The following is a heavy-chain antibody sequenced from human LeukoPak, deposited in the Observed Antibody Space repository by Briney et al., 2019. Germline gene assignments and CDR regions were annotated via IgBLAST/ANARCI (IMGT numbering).Heavy chain of an antibody. CDR2: ASYDGNKK. V-gene: IGHV3-30*04. J-gene: IGHJ4*02. CDR3: ARDGISRGSGSYLDL. CDR1: GFTFNSYA. Sequence: GGSLRLSCAASGFTFNSYAMHWVRQAPGKGLEWVAIASYDGNKKNYADSVQGRFTISRDNAKNTLYLQLNSLRGEDTAVYYCARDGISRGSGSYLDLWGQGTLVTVSS. D-gene: IGHD3-10*01.